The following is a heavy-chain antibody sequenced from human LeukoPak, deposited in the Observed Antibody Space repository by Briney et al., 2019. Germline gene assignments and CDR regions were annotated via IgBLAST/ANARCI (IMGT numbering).Heavy chain of an antibody. CDR1: GFTVSTKS. Sequence: GGSLRLSCAASGFTVSTKSMSWVRQAPGKGLEWVSVIYDGGITYYADSVKGRFTISGDNSKNMLFLQMNSLRAEDTAVYYCARFYDTSGYLDCWGQGTLVTVSS. CDR2: IYDGGIT. D-gene: IGHD3-22*01. J-gene: IGHJ4*02. CDR3: ARFYDTSGYLDC. V-gene: IGHV3-66*01.